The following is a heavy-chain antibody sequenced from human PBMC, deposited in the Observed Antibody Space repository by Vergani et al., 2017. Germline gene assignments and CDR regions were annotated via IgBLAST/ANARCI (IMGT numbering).Heavy chain of an antibody. CDR3: TRGGYDFWSGHDAFDI. CDR1: GFTFGDYA. D-gene: IGHD3-3*01. J-gene: IGHJ3*02. Sequence: EVQLVESGGGLVQPGRSLRLSCTASGFTFGDYAMRWVRQAPGKGLEWVGFIRSKAYGGTTEYAASVKGRFTISRDDSKSIAYLQMNSLKTEDTAVYYXTRGGYDFWSGHDAFDIWGQGTMVTVSS. CDR2: IRSKAYGGTT. V-gene: IGHV3-49*04.